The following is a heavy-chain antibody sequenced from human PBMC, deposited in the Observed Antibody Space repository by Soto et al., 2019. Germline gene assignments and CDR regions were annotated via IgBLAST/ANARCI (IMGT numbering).Heavy chain of an antibody. J-gene: IGHJ4*02. Sequence: ASVKVSCKASGYTFTSYGISWVRQAPGQGLEWMGWISAYNGNTNYAQKLQGRVTMTTDTSTSTAYMELRSLRSDDTAVYYCARDKSDYYDSSGSIDYWGQGTLVTVSS. CDR2: ISAYNGNT. CDR1: GYTFTSYG. V-gene: IGHV1-18*01. CDR3: ARDKSDYYDSSGSIDY. D-gene: IGHD3-22*01.